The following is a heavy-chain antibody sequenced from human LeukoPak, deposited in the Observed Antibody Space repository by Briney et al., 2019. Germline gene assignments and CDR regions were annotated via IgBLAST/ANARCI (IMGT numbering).Heavy chain of an antibody. D-gene: IGHD4-17*01. V-gene: IGHV4-38-2*02. CDR2: IYHSGST. J-gene: IGHJ2*01. CDR3: ARVAYGDTPPANWYFDL. CDR1: GYAISSGYY. Sequence: PSETLSLTCNVSGYAISSGYYWGWIRQPPGWGLEWIGNIYHSGSTDFNPSLKSRVTMSVDMSKDQFSLKLSSVTAADTAVYYCARVAYGDTPPANWYFDLWGRGTLVAVSS.